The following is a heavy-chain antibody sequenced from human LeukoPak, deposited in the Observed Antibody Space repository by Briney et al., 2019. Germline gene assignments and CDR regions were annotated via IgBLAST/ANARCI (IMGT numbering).Heavy chain of an antibody. CDR3: ARGRGYYDSSGYLVY. V-gene: IGHV4-34*01. CDR1: GGSFSGYY. J-gene: IGHJ4*02. CDR2: INHSGST. D-gene: IGHD3-22*01. Sequence: SETLSLTCAVYGGSFSGYYWSWIRQPPGKGLEWIEEINHSGSTNYNPSLKSRVTISVDTSKNQFSLKLSSVTAADTAVYYCARGRGYYDSSGYLVYWGQGTLVTVSS.